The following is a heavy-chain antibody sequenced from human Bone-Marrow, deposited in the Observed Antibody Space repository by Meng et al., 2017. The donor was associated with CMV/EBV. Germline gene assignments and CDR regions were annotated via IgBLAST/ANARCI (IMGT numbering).Heavy chain of an antibody. CDR3: AREGWGYLNY. D-gene: IGHD2-15*01. CDR2: ISYDGSNK. CDR1: GFTFSSYA. V-gene: IGHV3-30-3*01. Sequence: GESLKISCAASGFTFSSYAMHWVRQAPGKGLEWVAVISYDGSNKYYADSVKGRFTISRDNSKNTLYLQMNSLRAEDTAVYYCAREGWGYLNYWGQGTRVTVSS. J-gene: IGHJ4*02.